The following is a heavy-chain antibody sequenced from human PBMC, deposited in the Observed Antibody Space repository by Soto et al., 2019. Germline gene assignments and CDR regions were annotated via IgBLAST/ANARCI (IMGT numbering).Heavy chain of an antibody. D-gene: IGHD6-19*01. CDR3: ARDKSSGWANWFDP. CDR1: GYTFTSYG. V-gene: IGHV1-18*01. Sequence: GASVKVSCKASGYTFTSYGIIWVRQAPGQGLEWMGWISAYNGNTNYAQKLQGRVTMTTDTSTSTAYMELRSLRSDDTAVYYCARDKSSGWANWFDPWGQGTLVTVSS. CDR2: ISAYNGNT. J-gene: IGHJ5*02.